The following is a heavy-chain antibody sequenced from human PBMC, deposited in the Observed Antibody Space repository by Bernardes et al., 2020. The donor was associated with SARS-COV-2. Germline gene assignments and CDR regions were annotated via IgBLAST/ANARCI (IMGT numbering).Heavy chain of an antibody. CDR2: ITGSGADT. CDR1: GFTFASYA. CDR3: AKDERGNRGGAYGTFDC. V-gene: IGHV3-23*01. Sequence: GGSLRLSCAASGFTFASYAMSWVRRAPGKGLEWVAAITGSGADTYYADSVKGRFTISRDYSKNTLYLQMNSLRDDDTAIYYCAKDERGNRGGAYGTFDCWGQGTQVTVSS. J-gene: IGHJ4*02. D-gene: IGHD3-10*01.